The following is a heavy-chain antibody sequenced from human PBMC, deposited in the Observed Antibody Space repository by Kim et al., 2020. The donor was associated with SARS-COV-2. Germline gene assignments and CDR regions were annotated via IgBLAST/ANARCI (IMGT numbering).Heavy chain of an antibody. Sequence: GGSLRLSCVGSGFTFSGYSMHWVRQAPGKGLVWVSRISSDGSNTSYADSVKGRFTISRDNPKNTLYLQVNSLRVEDTAVYYCARGLRLPFYWGQGTLVTVSS. CDR1: GFTFSGYS. D-gene: IGHD6-25*01. J-gene: IGHJ4*02. CDR2: ISSDGSNT. CDR3: ARGLRLPFY. V-gene: IGHV3-74*01.